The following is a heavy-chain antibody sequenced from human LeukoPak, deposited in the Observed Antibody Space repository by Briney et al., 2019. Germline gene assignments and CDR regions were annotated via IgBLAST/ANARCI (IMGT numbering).Heavy chain of an antibody. CDR1: GFTFSNYA. V-gene: IGHV3-23*01. D-gene: IGHD6-13*01. J-gene: IGHJ4*02. Sequence: GGSLRLSCAASGFTFSNYAMSWVRQAPGKGLEWVSLISLSGGSTYYADSVKGRFTISRDNAKNSLYLQMNSLRAEDTAVYYCARAWGIAAAYDYWGQGTLVTVSS. CDR2: ISLSGGST. CDR3: ARAWGIAAAYDY.